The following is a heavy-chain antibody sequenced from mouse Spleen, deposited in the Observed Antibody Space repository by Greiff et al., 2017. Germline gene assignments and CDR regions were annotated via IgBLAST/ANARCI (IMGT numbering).Heavy chain of an antibody. Sequence: EVKLQESGPGLVKPSQSLSLTCSVTGYSITSGYYWNWIRQFPGNKLEWMGYISYDGSNNYNPSLKNRISITRDTSKNQFFLKLNSVTTEDTATYYCARDGYDRTYYAMDYWGQGTSVTVSS. CDR1: GYSITSGYY. J-gene: IGHJ4*01. CDR3: ARDGYDRTYYAMDY. V-gene: IGHV3-6*01. D-gene: IGHD2-2*01. CDR2: ISYDGSN.